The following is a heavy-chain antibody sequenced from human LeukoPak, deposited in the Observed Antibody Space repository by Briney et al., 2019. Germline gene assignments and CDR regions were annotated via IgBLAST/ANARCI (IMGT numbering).Heavy chain of an antibody. D-gene: IGHD3-22*01. CDR3: ARSYYEYYYDSSGYYRPYFDY. J-gene: IGHJ4*02. CDR1: GFTFSSYG. Sequence: GGSLRLSCAASGFTFSSYGMHWVRQAPGKGLEWVAFIRYDGSNKYYADSVKGRFTISRDNSKNTLYLQMNSLRAEDTAVYYCARSYYEYYYDSSGYYRPYFDYWGQGTLVTVSS. CDR2: IRYDGSNK. V-gene: IGHV3-30*02.